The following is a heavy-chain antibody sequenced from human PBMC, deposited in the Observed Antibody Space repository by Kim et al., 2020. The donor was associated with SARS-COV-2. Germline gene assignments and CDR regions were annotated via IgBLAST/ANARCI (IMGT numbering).Heavy chain of an antibody. CDR2: ITGSGGST. V-gene: IGHV3-23*01. Sequence: GGSLRLSFAASGFIFSSYAMSWVRQAPGKGLELVSAITGSGGSTYYADSVKGRFTISRDNSKNTLYLEMNSLRAEDTAVYYCAKSVEKYGSGSYYRDWGQGTLVTVSS. CDR1: GFIFSSYA. J-gene: IGHJ4*02. CDR3: AKSVEKYGSGSYYRD. D-gene: IGHD3-10*01.